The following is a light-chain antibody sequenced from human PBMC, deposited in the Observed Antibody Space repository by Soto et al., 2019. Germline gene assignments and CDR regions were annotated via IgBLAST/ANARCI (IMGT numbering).Light chain of an antibody. V-gene: IGKV3-15*01. J-gene: IGKJ4*01. CDR1: QSVSSN. CDR3: QQYNNWPPLT. CDR2: RAS. Sequence: EIVMTQSPATLSVSPGERATLSCRASQSVSSNLVWYQQKPGQAPRLLIYRASTRATGITARFSGSGSGTEFTLTISSLQSEDFAVYYCQQYNNWPPLTFGGGNKVEIK.